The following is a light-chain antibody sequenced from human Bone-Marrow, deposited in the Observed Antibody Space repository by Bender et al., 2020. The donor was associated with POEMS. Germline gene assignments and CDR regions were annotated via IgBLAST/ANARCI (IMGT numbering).Light chain of an antibody. CDR1: SSNIGTNP. J-gene: IGLJ3*02. V-gene: IGLV1-44*01. CDR2: INN. Sequence: QSVLTQPPSASGTPGQRVTIPCSGSSSNIGTNPVNWYQQLPGTAPKLLIYINNQRPSGVPDRFSGSKSGTSASLAITGLPSEDEADYYCAAWEDSLNGWVFGGGTKLTVL. CDR3: AAWEDSLNGWV.